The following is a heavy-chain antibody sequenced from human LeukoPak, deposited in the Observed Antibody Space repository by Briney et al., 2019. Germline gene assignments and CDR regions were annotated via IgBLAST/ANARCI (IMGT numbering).Heavy chain of an antibody. J-gene: IGHJ4*02. D-gene: IGHD2-15*01. Sequence: SETLSLTCAVSGGSISSSNWWSWVRQPPGKGLEWIGEIYHSGSTNYNPSLKSRVTISVDTSKNQFSLKLSSVTAADTAVYYCARVVAGSIDYWGQGTLVTVSS. V-gene: IGHV4-4*02. CDR2: IYHSGST. CDR1: GGSISSSNW. CDR3: ARVVAGSIDY.